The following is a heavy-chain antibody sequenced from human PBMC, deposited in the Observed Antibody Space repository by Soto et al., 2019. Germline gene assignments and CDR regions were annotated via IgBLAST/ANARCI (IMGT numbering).Heavy chain of an antibody. CDR3: AREGGQGYCSGGSCSSYNWFDP. CDR2: INAGNGNT. Sequence: DSGKVCFKASGYPFTSYAMHLVRQAPGQRLEWIPWINAGNGNTKYSQKFQGRVTITRDTSASTAYMELSSLRSEDTAVYYCAREGGQGYCSGGSCSSYNWFDPWGHGTMVTVSS. V-gene: IGHV1-3*01. J-gene: IGHJ5*02. CDR1: GYPFTSYA. D-gene: IGHD2-15*01.